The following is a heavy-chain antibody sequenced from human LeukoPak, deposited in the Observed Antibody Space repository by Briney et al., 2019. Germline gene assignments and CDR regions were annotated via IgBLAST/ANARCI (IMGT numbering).Heavy chain of an antibody. Sequence: GSSLRLSCAACGFTFDDYAMYCVRQAPGKGLEWVSGISWNSGSIGYADSVKCRFTISRDNAKHSLYLQMNSVRPEDMDLFYCPKGRASGDVATIDYFDYWGQGSLVTVSS. CDR2: ISWNSGSI. D-gene: IGHD5-12*01. CDR3: PKGRASGDVATIDYFDY. V-gene: IGHV3-9*03. J-gene: IGHJ4*02. CDR1: GFTFDDYA.